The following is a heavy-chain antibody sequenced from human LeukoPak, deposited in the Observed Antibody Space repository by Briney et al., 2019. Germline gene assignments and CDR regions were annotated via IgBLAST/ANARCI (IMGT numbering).Heavy chain of an antibody. CDR3: AKHLRATNTYIFFGLDV. CDR1: GFTFKDYG. V-gene: IGHV3-9*01. J-gene: IGHJ6*02. CDR2: INWNGGGT. Sequence: GGALRLSCAATGFTFKDYGMHWVRQPPAKGLEWVSGINWNGGGTDYADSVRGRFTISRDNAKNSRYLQMTSLRPEDTALYYCAKHLRATNTYIFFGLDVWGQGTTVTVSS. D-gene: IGHD1-26*01.